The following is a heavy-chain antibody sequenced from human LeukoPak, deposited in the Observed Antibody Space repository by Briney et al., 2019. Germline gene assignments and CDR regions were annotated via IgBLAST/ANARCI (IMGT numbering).Heavy chain of an antibody. J-gene: IGHJ6*02. D-gene: IGHD2-15*01. Sequence: GGSLRLSCAASGFTFSSYAMSWVRQAPGKGLEWVSAISGSGGSTYYADSVKGRFTISRDNSKNTLYLQMSSLRGEDTAIYYCAKPGRYCSGGTCYSNYFFGMDVWGQGTTVTVSS. CDR2: ISGSGGST. CDR1: GFTFSSYA. V-gene: IGHV3-23*01. CDR3: AKPGRYCSGGTCYSNYFFGMDV.